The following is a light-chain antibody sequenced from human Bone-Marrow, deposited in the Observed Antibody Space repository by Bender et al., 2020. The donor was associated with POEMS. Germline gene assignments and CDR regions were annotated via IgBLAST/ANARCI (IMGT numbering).Light chain of an antibody. J-gene: IGLJ2*01. CDR2: QDS. CDR1: ELGDKY. V-gene: IGLV3-1*01. Sequence: SYELTQAPSVSVSPGQTASITCSGDELGDKYASWYQQKPGQSPVMVIYQDSKRPSGIPERFSGSNSGNTATLTISGTQAMDEADYYCQAWDSSTVVFGGGTKLTVL. CDR3: QAWDSSTVV.